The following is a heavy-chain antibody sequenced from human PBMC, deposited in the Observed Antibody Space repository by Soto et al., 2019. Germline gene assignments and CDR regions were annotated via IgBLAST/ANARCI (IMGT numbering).Heavy chain of an antibody. CDR1: GFTFSSYA. CDR2: ISGSGGST. CDR3: AKVHSGSYYFLDHFDY. J-gene: IGHJ4*02. V-gene: IGHV3-23*01. Sequence: GGSLRLSCAASGFTFSSYAMSWVRQAPGKGLEWVSAISGSGGSTYYADSVKGRFTISRDNSKNTLYLQMNSLRAEDTAVYYCAKVHSGSYYFLDHFDYWGQGTLVTVSS. D-gene: IGHD1-26*01.